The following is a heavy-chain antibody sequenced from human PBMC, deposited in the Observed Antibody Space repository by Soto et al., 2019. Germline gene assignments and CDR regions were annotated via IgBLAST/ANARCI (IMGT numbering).Heavy chain of an antibody. J-gene: IGHJ6*03. CDR2: ISAYNGNT. CDR3: ARAQTNGAAKGSSGDYYYYYMDV. CDR1: GYTFTSYG. Sequence: QVQLVQSGAEVKKPGASVKVSCKASGYTFTSYGISWVRQAPGPGLEWMGWISAYNGNTNYAQKLQGRVTMTTDTSTSTAYMELRSLRSDDTAVYYCARAQTNGAAKGSSGDYYYYYMDVWGKGTTVTVSS. D-gene: IGHD6-25*01. V-gene: IGHV1-18*01.